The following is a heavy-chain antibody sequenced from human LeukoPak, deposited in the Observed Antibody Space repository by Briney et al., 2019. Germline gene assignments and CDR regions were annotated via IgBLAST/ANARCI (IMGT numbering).Heavy chain of an antibody. V-gene: IGHV3-15*01. D-gene: IGHD6-13*01. CDR3: ARDSSEVAADPNYGMDV. Sequence: PGGSLRLSCAASGFSFANAYMSWVRQAPGKGLEWVGRIKNRVAGGTADYSAPVKGRFTISRDDSKNTLYLQMNSLRDEDTALYYCARDSSEVAADPNYGMDVWGQGTTVSVSS. CDR2: IKNRVAGGTA. J-gene: IGHJ6*02. CDR1: GFSFANAY.